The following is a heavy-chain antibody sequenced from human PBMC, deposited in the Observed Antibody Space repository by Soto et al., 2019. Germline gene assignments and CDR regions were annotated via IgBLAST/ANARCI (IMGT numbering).Heavy chain of an antibody. D-gene: IGHD3-3*01. J-gene: IGHJ6*02. CDR2: IYYSGST. V-gene: IGHV4-30-4*08. Sequence: KTSETLSLTCTVSGGSISSGGYYWSWIRQHPGKGLEWIGYIYYSGSTYYNPSLKSRVTISVDTSKNQFSLKLSSVTAADTAVYYCARASYDFWSGNPSTMDVWGQGTTVTVSS. CDR1: GGSISSGGYY. CDR3: ARASYDFWSGNPSTMDV.